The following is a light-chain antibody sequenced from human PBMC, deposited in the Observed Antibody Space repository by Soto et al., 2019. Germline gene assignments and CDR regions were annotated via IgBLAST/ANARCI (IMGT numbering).Light chain of an antibody. CDR1: QSVSRY. CDR2: GAS. Sequence: IVLTQSPGTLSVSPGEGASLSCRASQSVSRYLAWYHQRPGQVPRLLIYGASTRATGIPDRFSGRGSGTDFTLTNSRMEPEDFGVYYCQQYWTFGQGTKVQTK. CDR3: QQYWT. V-gene: IGKV3-20*01. J-gene: IGKJ1*01.